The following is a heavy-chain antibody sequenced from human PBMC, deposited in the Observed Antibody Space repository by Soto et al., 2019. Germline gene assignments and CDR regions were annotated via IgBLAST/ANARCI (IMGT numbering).Heavy chain of an antibody. CDR2: IYPGDSDT. Sequence: GESLKISCKGSGYSFTSYWIGWVRQMPGKGLEWMGIIYPGDSDTRYSPSFQGQVTISADKSISTAYLQWSSLKASDTAMYYCARHGIAAASHLKKYYYYGMDVWGQGTTVTVSS. CDR1: GYSFTSYW. J-gene: IGHJ6*02. CDR3: ARHGIAAASHLKKYYYYGMDV. V-gene: IGHV5-51*01. D-gene: IGHD6-13*01.